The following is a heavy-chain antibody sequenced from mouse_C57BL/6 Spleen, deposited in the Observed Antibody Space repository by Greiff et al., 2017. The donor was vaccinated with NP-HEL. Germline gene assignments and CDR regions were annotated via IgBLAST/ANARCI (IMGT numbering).Heavy chain of an antibody. D-gene: IGHD4-1*01. Sequence: VQLQQPGAELVRPGSSVKLSCKASGYTFTSYWMHWVKQRPIQGLEWIGNIDPSDSETHYNQKFKDKATLTVDKSSSTAYMQLSSLTSEDSAVYYCARLGDWGGYFDVWGTGTTVTVSS. V-gene: IGHV1-52*01. CDR3: ARLGDWGGYFDV. J-gene: IGHJ1*03. CDR1: GYTFTSYW. CDR2: IDPSDSET.